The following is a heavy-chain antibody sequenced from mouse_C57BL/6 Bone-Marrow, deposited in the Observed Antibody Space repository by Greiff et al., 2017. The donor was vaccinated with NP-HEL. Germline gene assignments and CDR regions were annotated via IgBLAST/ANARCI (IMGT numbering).Heavy chain of an antibody. V-gene: IGHV1-62-2*01. CDR1: GYTFTEYT. Sequence: QVQLQQSGAELVKPGASVKLSCTASGYTFTEYTIHWVKQRSGQGLEWIGWFYPGSGSIKYNENFKDTATFTAAKSSSTVSMDLSRLTSEDAAGYFGARHGDDFGSSYGYFDVWGTGTTVTVSS. J-gene: IGHJ1*03. CDR3: ARHGDDFGSSYGYFDV. D-gene: IGHD1-1*01. CDR2: FYPGSGSI.